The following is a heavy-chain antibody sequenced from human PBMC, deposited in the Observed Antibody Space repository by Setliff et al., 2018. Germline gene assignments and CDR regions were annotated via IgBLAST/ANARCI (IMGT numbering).Heavy chain of an antibody. Sequence: ASVKVSCKAADYTFLSYGLSWVRQAPGQGLEWMGWISAYTGKTDYAQNFQGRVTMTTDTSTSTGYMELRSLRYDDTAVYYCAGAARLEWILPTFDYWGQGTPVTVSS. J-gene: IGHJ4*02. D-gene: IGHD3-3*01. CDR1: DYTFLSYG. CDR3: AGAARLEWILPTFDY. CDR2: ISAYTGKT. V-gene: IGHV1-18*01.